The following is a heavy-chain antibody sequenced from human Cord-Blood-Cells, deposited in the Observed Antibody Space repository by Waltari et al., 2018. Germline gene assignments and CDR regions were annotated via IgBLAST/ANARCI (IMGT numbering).Heavy chain of an antibody. CDR3: AHTVGIAAAGTPFDY. CDR1: GFSLSTSGVG. CDR2: IYWDDDK. D-gene: IGHD6-13*01. J-gene: IGHJ4*02. Sequence: QITLKESGPTLVKPTQTLTLTCTFSGFSLSTSGVGVGWIRRPPGKALEWLALIYWDDDKRYSPSLKSRLTITKDTSKNQVVLTMTNMDPVDTATYYCAHTVGIAAAGTPFDYWGQGTLVTVSS. V-gene: IGHV2-5*02.